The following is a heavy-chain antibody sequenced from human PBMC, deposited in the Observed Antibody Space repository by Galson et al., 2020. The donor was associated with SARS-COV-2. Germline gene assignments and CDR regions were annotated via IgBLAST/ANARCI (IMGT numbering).Heavy chain of an antibody. CDR2: IFSNDGK. V-gene: IGHV2-26*01. D-gene: IGHD2-15*01. J-gene: IGHJ6*02. Sequence: ESGPTLVKPTETLTLTCTVSGFSLSNRMGVSWIRQPPGKALEWLGYIFSNDGKSYRTSLKNRLTISKDTSKSQVVLTMTNMDPVDTATYYCARIRTRMVLLLWYYDMDVWGQGTTVTVSS. CDR1: GFSLSNRMG. CDR3: ARIRTRMVLLLWYYDMDV.